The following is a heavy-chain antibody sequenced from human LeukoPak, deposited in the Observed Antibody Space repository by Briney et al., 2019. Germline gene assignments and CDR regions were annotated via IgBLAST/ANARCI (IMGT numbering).Heavy chain of an antibody. CDR2: IYYSGST. CDR3: ARVNIAARPPGSFDY. J-gene: IGHJ4*02. Sequence: SETLSLTCTVSGGSISSGGYYWSWIPQHPGKGLEWIGYIYYSGSTYYNPSLKSRVTISVDTSKNQFSLKLSSVTAADTAVYYCARVNIAARPPGSFDYWGQGTLVTVSS. V-gene: IGHV4-31*03. CDR1: GGSISSGGYY. D-gene: IGHD6-6*01.